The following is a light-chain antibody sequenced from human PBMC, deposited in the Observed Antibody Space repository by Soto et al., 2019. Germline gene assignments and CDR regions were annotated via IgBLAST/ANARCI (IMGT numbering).Light chain of an antibody. Sequence: DSVLTQSPGTLSLSPGERVTLSCRASQSVTGSSIAWFQQKPGQAPRLLMYGASNRATGIPHRFSGSGSGTDFTLTISSLEPEDFAVYYCQQYGSSSITFGQGTRLEI. CDR3: QQYGSSSIT. V-gene: IGKV3-20*01. CDR2: GAS. J-gene: IGKJ5*01. CDR1: QSVTGSS.